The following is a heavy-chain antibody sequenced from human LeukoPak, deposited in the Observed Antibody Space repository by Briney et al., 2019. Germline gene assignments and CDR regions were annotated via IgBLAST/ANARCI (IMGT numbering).Heavy chain of an antibody. CDR2: IKQDGSEK. CDR3: ARDPRRIAARRPDYYYYMDV. Sequence: PGGSLRLSCAASGFTFSSYWMSWVRQAPGKGLEWVANIKQDGSEKYYVDSVKGRFTISRDNAKNSLYLQINSLRAEDTAVYYCARDPRRIAARRPDYYYYMDVWGKGTTVTVSS. J-gene: IGHJ6*03. D-gene: IGHD6-6*01. CDR1: GFTFSSYW. V-gene: IGHV3-7*01.